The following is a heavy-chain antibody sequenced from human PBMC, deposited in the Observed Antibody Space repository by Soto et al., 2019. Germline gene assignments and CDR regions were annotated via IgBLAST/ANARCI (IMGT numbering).Heavy chain of an antibody. D-gene: IGHD4-17*01. CDR3: AKPWTTVTRNWFAP. CDR2: ISGSGGST. J-gene: IGHJ5*02. V-gene: IGHV3-23*01. Sequence: GGSLRLSCAASGFTFSSYAMSWVRQAPGKGLEWVSAISGSGGSTYYADSVKGRFTISRDNSKNTLYLQMNSLRAEYTALYYCAKPWTTVTRNWFAPWGQRSLVPVSS. CDR1: GFTFSSYA.